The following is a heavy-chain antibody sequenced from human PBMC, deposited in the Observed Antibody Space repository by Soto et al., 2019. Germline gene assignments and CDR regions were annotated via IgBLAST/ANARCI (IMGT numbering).Heavy chain of an antibody. D-gene: IGHD3-10*01. J-gene: IGHJ4*02. Sequence: GWSLRLACASSVFTFISYAMHWVRQAPGKGLEWVAVISYDGSNKYYADSVKGRFTISRDNSKNTLYLQMNSLRAEDTAVYYCAKTNYYGSGSLLLAFRYWGQGTLVTSPQ. V-gene: IGHV3-30-3*02. CDR1: VFTFISYA. CDR2: ISYDGSNK. CDR3: AKTNYYGSGSLLLAFRY.